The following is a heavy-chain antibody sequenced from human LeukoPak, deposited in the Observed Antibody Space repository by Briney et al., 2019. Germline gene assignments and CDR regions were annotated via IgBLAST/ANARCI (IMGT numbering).Heavy chain of an antibody. V-gene: IGHV7-4-1*02. CDR3: ARVGPMGLAIVGVVIIRDAFDI. J-gene: IGHJ3*02. CDR1: GYTFTSYA. CDR2: INTNTGNP. D-gene: IGHD3-3*01. Sequence: ASVKVCCKASGYTFTSYAMNSVRQAPGQGLEWMGWINTNTGNPTYAQAFTGRFVFSLDTSVSTTYLQISSLKAEDTAVYYCARVGPMGLAIVGVVIIRDAFDIWGQGTMVTVSS.